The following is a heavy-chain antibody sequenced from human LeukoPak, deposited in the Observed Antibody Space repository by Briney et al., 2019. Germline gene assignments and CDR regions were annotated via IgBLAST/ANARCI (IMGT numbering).Heavy chain of an antibody. J-gene: IGHJ6*02. V-gene: IGHV3-48*04. CDR2: ISSSGSTI. D-gene: IGHD6-25*01. Sequence: GGSLRLSCAASGFTFSSYSMNWVRQAPGKGLEWVSYISSSGSTIYYAGSVKGRFTISRDNAKNSLYLQMNGLRAEDTAVYSCAAGSYYYYGMDVWGQGTTVTVSS. CDR3: AAGSYYYYGMDV. CDR1: GFTFSSYS.